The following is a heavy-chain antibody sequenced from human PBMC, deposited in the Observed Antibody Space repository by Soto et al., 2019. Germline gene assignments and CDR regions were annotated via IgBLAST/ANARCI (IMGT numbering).Heavy chain of an antibody. CDR2: IYYSGST. CDR1: GGSISSSIYY. J-gene: IGHJ5*02. V-gene: IGHV4-39*01. CDR3: ARHSPPSIAARRTLNWFDP. Sequence: SETLSLTCTVSGGSISSSIYYWGWIRHPPGKGLEWIGSIYYSGSTYYNPSLKSRVTISVDTSKNQFSLKLSSVTAADTAVYYCARHSPPSIAARRTLNWFDPWGQGTLVTVSS. D-gene: IGHD6-6*01.